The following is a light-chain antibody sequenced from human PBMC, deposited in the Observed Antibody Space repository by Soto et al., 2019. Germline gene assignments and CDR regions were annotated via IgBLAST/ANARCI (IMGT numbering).Light chain of an antibody. CDR2: DAS. CDR3: QQRSNWPRVT. CDR1: QSVSSY. J-gene: IGKJ5*01. V-gene: IGKV3-11*01. Sequence: EIGLTQSPAPLALSPGERVTLSCRASQSVSSYLAWYQQKPGQAPRLLIYDASNRATGIPARFSGSGSGTDFTLTISSLGPEDFAVYYCQQRSNWPRVTFGQGTRLEIK.